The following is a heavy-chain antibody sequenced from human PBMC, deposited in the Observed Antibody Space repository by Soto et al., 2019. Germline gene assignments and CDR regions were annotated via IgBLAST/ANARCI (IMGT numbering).Heavy chain of an antibody. CDR1: GFTFSDYY. Sequence: GGSLRLSCAASGFTFSDYYMSWIRQAPGKGLEWVSYISSSGSTIYYADSVKGRFTISRDNAKNSLYLQMNSLRAEDTAVYYCARAGSYIAVAGNLDAFDIWGQGTMVTVSS. J-gene: IGHJ3*02. V-gene: IGHV3-11*01. D-gene: IGHD6-19*01. CDR2: ISSSGSTI. CDR3: ARAGSYIAVAGNLDAFDI.